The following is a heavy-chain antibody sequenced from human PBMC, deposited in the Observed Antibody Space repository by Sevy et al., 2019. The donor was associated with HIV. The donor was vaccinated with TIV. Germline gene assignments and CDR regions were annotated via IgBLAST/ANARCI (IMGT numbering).Heavy chain of an antibody. Sequence: QSQTLSLTCAISGDSVSSNSVAWNWIRQSPSRGLEWLGRTYYRSKWYNDYAVSVKSRITINPDTSKNQFSLQLNSVTPEDTAVYYCARDDSSGYYFLGRSDYWGQGTLVTVSS. D-gene: IGHD3-22*01. J-gene: IGHJ4*02. CDR3: ARDDSSGYYFLGRSDY. V-gene: IGHV6-1*01. CDR1: GDSVSSNSVA. CDR2: TYYRSKWYN.